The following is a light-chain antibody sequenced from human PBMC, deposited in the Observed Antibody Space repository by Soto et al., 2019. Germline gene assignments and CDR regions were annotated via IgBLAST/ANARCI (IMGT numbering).Light chain of an antibody. V-gene: IGKV1-9*01. Sequence: DIQLTQAPSFLSASVGDRVTITCRASQGISSFLAWYQQRPGKAPKLLIFGASILQTGVPSRFSGSGSGTEFTLTINSLQPEDFATYYCQQFNAYPLTFGQRNKV. CDR1: QGISSF. J-gene: IGKJ1*01. CDR2: GAS. CDR3: QQFNAYPLT.